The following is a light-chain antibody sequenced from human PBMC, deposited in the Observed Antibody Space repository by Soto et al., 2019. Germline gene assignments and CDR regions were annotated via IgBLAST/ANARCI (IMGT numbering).Light chain of an antibody. CDR2: EVS. CDR3: ASYTTSSAFVV. Sequence: QSALTQPPSVSASPGQSVTISCTGTSSDGGSYDRVSWYQQPPGTAPKLMIYEVSNRPSGVPDRFSGSKSGNTASLTISGLQAEDEADYFCASYTTSSAFVVFGGGTKLTVL. J-gene: IGLJ2*01. V-gene: IGLV2-18*02. CDR1: SSDGGSYDR.